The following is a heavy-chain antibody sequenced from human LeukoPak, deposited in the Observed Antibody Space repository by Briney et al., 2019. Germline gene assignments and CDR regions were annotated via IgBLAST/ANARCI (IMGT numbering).Heavy chain of an antibody. CDR2: ISAHNGNT. V-gene: IGHV1-18*01. CDR3: ARHDGRGGNTMGALDS. Sequence: ASVKVSCKASGYTFTSYGISWVRQAPGQGLEWMGWISAHNGNTNYAQKLQGRVTMTTDTSTSTAYMELRSLRSDDTAVYYCARHDGRGGNTMGALDSWGQGSLVTVSS. D-gene: IGHD3-3*01. J-gene: IGHJ4*02. CDR1: GYTFTSYG.